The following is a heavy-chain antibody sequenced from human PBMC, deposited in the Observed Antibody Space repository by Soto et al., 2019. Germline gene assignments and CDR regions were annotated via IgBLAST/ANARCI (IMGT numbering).Heavy chain of an antibody. D-gene: IGHD3-10*01. CDR3: AKDNPILNSYGSESNRYYYYGMDV. J-gene: IGHJ6*02. CDR1: GGTFSSYA. Sequence: SVKVSCKASGGTFSSYAISWVRQAPGQGLEWMGGIIPIFGTANYAQKFQGRVTITADESTSTAYMELSSLRSEDTAVYYCAKDNPILNSYGSESNRYYYYGMDVWGQGTTVTVSS. V-gene: IGHV1-69*13. CDR2: IIPIFGTA.